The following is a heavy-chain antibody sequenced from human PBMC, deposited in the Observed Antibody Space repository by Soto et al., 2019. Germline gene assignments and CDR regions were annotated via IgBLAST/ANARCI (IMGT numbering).Heavy chain of an antibody. CDR1: GYTLTELT. D-gene: IGHD1-26*01. CDR3: AADHKIVGTIGAFDF. V-gene: IGHV1-24*01. Sequence: ASVKVSCKVSGYTLTELTIDWLRQAPGKGLEWMGRSAPEEGEPIYPQKFQGRVSMTEDPSTDTAYMELTSLRSEDTAVYFCAADHKIVGTIGAFDFWGQGTLVTVSS. J-gene: IGHJ4*02. CDR2: SAPEEGEP.